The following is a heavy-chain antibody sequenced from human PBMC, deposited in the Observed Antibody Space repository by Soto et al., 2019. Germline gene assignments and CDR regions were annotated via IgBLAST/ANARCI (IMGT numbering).Heavy chain of an antibody. CDR3: ARELNYYDSSGYHSTEGAH. Sequence: LRLSCAASGFTFTSYTMNWVRQAPGKGLEWVSSISSSSNYIYYADSVKGRFTISRDNAKNSLYLQINSLRAEDTAVYYCARELNYYDSSGYHSTEGAHWGQGTLVTVSS. J-gene: IGHJ4*02. CDR1: GFTFTSYT. D-gene: IGHD3-22*01. CDR2: ISSSSNYI. V-gene: IGHV3-21*01.